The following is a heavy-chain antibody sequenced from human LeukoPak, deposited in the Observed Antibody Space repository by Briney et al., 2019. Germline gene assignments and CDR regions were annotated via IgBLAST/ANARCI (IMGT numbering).Heavy chain of an antibody. Sequence: PGGSQRLSCAASGFTFDDYGMSWVRQAPGKGLEWVSGINWIGGSTGYADSVKGRFTISRDNAKNSLYLQMNSLRAEDTALYHCARESGGSGSLDYWGQGTLVPSPQ. V-gene: IGHV3-20*01. CDR2: INWIGGST. CDR1: GFTFDDYG. J-gene: IGHJ4*02. CDR3: ARESGGSGSLDY. D-gene: IGHD3-10*01.